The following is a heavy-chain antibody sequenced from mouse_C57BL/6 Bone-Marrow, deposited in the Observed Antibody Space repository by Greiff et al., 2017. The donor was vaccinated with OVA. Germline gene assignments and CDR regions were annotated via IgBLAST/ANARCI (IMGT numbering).Heavy chain of an antibody. J-gene: IGHJ4*01. V-gene: IGHV1-18*01. CDR1: GYTFTDYN. Sequence: EVQLQQSGPELVKPGASVKIPCKASGYTFTDYNMDWVKQSHGKSLEWIGDINPNNGGTIYNQKFKGKATLTVDKSSSTAYMELRSLTSEDTAVYYCARNYSNYEGYAMDYWGQGTSVTVSS. CDR3: ARNYSNYEGYAMDY. D-gene: IGHD2-5*01. CDR2: INPNNGGT.